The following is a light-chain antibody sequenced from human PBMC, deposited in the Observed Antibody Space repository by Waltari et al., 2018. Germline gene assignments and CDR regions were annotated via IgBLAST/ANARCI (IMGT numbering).Light chain of an antibody. J-gene: IGLJ1*01. CDR3: SSYTSGTTSLV. Sequence: QSALAQPASLSGSPGQSITISCTGSISDIGVYNFVSWYQHSPGKAPKLIIYDVTNRPSWLSGRFFGSKSGNTASLTISGLQAEDEAAYYCSSYTSGTTSLVLGTGTKVTVL. CDR1: ISDIGVYNF. CDR2: DVT. V-gene: IGLV2-14*01.